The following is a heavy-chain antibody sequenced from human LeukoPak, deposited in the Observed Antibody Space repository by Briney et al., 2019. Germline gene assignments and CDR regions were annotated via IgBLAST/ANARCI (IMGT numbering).Heavy chain of an antibody. CDR3: ARRRDGYKAYYFDY. D-gene: IGHD5-24*01. CDR2: INHSGGT. V-gene: IGHV4-34*01. CDR1: GGSFSASY. J-gene: IGHJ4*02. Sequence: PSETLSLTCAVYGGSFSASYWSWIRHPPNKGLEWIGEINHSGGTNYNPSLKSRVTISVGTSKNQFSLKLSSVTAADTAVYYCARRRDGYKAYYFDYWGQGTLVTVSS.